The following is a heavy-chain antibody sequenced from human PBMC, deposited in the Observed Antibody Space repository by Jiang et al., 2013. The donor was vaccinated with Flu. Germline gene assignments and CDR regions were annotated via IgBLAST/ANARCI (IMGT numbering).Heavy chain of an antibody. CDR2: IYSDGDR. CDR1: GFFVRNNY. CDR3: ARALT. J-gene: IGHJ5*01. Sequence: VQLLESGGGLIQPGGSLRLSCAVSGFFVRNNYMTWVRQAPGKGLEWVSVIYSDGDRYYADSVTGRFSISRDISKNTLHLQMNSLRAEDTAMYFCARALTWG. V-gene: IGHV3-53*01.